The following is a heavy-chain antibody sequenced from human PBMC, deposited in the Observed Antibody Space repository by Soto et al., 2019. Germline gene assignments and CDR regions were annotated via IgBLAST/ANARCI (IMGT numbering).Heavy chain of an antibody. CDR2: MNPNSGNT. J-gene: IGHJ5*02. V-gene: IGHV1-8*01. CDR3: ARGVKYGAYSRWCDP. Sequence: QVQLVQSGAEVKKPGASVKVSCKASGYTFTSYDINLVRQATGQGLAYLGWMNPNSGNTGYVQKFQGRVTMTRDTSISTAYMERSSLRSEDTAVYFGARGVKYGAYSRWCDPWGQGTLVTVSS. D-gene: IGHD4-17*01. CDR1: GYTFTSYD.